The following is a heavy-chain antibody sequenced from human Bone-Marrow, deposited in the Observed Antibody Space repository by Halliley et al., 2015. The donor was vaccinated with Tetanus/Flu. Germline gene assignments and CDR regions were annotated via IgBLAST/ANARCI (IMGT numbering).Heavy chain of an antibody. Sequence: SLRLSCAASGFTFSNYGMHWVRQAPGKGLEWVSGISRSGNSSYYAESVRGRFTVSRDNSRNTLFLQMNGLRAEDTAVYYCAKGATVGEPAAPIHRYYFYAMDVWGQGTTVTVSS. CDR1: GFTFSNYG. V-gene: IGHV3-23*01. CDR3: AKGATVGEPAAPIHRYYFYAMDV. D-gene: IGHD2-2*01. J-gene: IGHJ6*02. CDR2: ISRSGNSS.